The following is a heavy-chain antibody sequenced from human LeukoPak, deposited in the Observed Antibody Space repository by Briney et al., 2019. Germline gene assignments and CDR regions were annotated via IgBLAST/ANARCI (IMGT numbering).Heavy chain of an antibody. Sequence: PSETLSLTCTVYGESTGGERPHWGWIRQPPGKGLEWIASISESGTTYYNPSLKSRVTISVDTSKNQFSLKLSSVTAADSAIYYCARRRRIEAAGSRGDAFDIWGQGTMVTVSS. V-gene: IGHV4-39*07. D-gene: IGHD6-13*01. CDR1: GESTGGERPH. J-gene: IGHJ3*02. CDR2: ISESGTT. CDR3: ARRRRIEAAGSRGDAFDI.